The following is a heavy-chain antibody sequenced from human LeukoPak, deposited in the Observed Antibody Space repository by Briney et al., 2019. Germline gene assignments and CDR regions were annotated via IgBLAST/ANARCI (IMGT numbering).Heavy chain of an antibody. Sequence: GGSLRLSCAVSGTTLSSCGMSWVRQAPGKGLEWVAGISDRGSRTNYADSVKGRFTISTDNPKNTLYLQMNSLRAEDTAVYFCAKRGVVIRVILVGFHTEAYYFDSWGQGALVTVSS. CDR3: AKRGVVIRVILVGFHTEAYYFDS. V-gene: IGHV3-23*01. CDR1: GTTLSSCG. CDR2: ISDRGSRT. J-gene: IGHJ4*02. D-gene: IGHD3-22*01.